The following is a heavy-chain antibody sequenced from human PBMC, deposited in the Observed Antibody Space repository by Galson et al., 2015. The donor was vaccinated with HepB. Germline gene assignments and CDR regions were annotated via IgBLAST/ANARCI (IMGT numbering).Heavy chain of an antibody. Sequence: SVKVSCKASGYTFTSYYMHWVRQAPGQGLEWMGIINPSGGSTSYAQKFQGRVTMTRDTSTSTVYMELSSLRSEDTAVYYCAILPPDLPYYYDSSVSGGIDYWGQGTLVTVSS. D-gene: IGHD3-22*01. J-gene: IGHJ4*02. CDR3: AILPPDLPYYYDSSVSGGIDY. CDR2: INPSGGST. CDR1: GYTFTSYY. V-gene: IGHV1-46*01.